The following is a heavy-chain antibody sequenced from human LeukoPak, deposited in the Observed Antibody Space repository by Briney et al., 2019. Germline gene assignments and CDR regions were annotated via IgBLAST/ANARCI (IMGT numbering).Heavy chain of an antibody. CDR2: ISYDGSNK. V-gene: IGHV3-30-3*01. CDR1: GFTFSSYA. Sequence: GGSLKLSCAASGFTFSSYAMHWVRQAPGKGLEWVAVISYDGSNKYYADSVKGRFTISRDNSKNTLYLQMNSLRAEDTAVYYCARDMAVAGDYYYYYGMDVWGQGTTVTVSS. D-gene: IGHD6-19*01. J-gene: IGHJ6*02. CDR3: ARDMAVAGDYYYYYGMDV.